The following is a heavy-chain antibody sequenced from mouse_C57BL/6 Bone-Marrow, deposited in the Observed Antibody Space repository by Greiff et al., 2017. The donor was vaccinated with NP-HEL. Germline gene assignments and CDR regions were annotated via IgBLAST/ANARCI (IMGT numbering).Heavy chain of an antibody. V-gene: IGHV14-4*01. D-gene: IGHD1-1*01. CDR1: GFNIKDDY. CDR2: IDPENGDT. Sequence: EVQLQESGAELVRPGASVKLSCTASGFNIKDDYMHWVKQRPEQGLEWIGWIDPENGDTEYASKFQGKATITADTSSNTAYLQLSSLTSEDTAVYYCTTLIYYYGSSHYWGQGTTLTVSS. CDR3: TTLIYYYGSSHY. J-gene: IGHJ2*01.